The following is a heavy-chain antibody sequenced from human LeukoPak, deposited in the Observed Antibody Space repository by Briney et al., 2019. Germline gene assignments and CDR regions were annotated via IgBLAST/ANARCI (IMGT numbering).Heavy chain of an antibody. D-gene: IGHD4-17*01. Sequence: GGSLRLSCAVSGFTFSSYSMNWVRQAPGKGLEWVSYVSSSSGTIYYADSVKGRFTISRDNAKNSLYLQMNSLRAEDTAVYYCARVDYGDYAGEDYWGQGTLVTVSS. CDR2: VSSSSGTI. V-gene: IGHV3-48*04. CDR3: ARVDYGDYAGEDY. J-gene: IGHJ4*02. CDR1: GFTFSSYS.